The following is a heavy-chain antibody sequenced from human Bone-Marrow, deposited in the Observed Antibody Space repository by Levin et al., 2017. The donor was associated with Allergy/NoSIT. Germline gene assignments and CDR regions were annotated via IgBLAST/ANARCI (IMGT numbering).Heavy chain of an antibody. CDR3: ATGPGEFDYLTGFWLDP. D-gene: IGHD2/OR15-2a*01. J-gene: IGHJ5*02. V-gene: IGHV4-30-2*01. CDR2: ISQSGGT. Sequence: SETLSLTCTVSGGSISSGVFSWNWIRQPPGKGLEWIGYISQSGGTYYNPSLKSRVTISEDRSKNQFSLKVTSVTAADTAVYYCATGPGEFDYLTGFWLDPWGQGTLVTVSS. CDR1: GGSISSGVFS.